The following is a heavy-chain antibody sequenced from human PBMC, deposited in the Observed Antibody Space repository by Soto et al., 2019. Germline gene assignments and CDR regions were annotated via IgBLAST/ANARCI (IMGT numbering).Heavy chain of an antibody. CDR3: ARGIVVVPAAIIWFDP. D-gene: IGHD2-2*02. CDR2: MIPNSGNT. J-gene: IGHJ5*02. Sequence: ASVKVFCKASGYTFTSYDIIWVLQDTGQGLEWMGWMIPNSGNTGYAQKFQGRVTMTRNTSISTAYMELSSLRSEDTAVYYCARGIVVVPAAIIWFDPWGQGTLGTVSS. V-gene: IGHV1-8*01. CDR1: GYTFTSYD.